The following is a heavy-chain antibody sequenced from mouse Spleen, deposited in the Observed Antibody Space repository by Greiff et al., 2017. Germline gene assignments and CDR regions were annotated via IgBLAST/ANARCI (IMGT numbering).Heavy chain of an antibody. Sequence: EVQGVESGGGLVKPGGSLKLSCAASGFTFSDYGMHWVRQAPEKGLEWVAYISSGSSTIYYADTVTGRFTISRDNAKNSLFLQMTSLRSQDTARYYCARREYGNYVPLAYWGQGTLVTVSA. J-gene: IGHJ3*01. CDR1: GFTFSDYG. CDR3: ARREYGNYVPLAY. CDR2: ISSGSSTI. V-gene: IGHV5-17*01. D-gene: IGHD2-10*02.